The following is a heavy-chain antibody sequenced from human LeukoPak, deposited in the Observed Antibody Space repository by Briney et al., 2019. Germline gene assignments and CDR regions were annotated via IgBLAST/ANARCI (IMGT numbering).Heavy chain of an antibody. D-gene: IGHD2-2*01. V-gene: IGHV4-4*09. CDR2: LYSSGNN. CDR3: ARHNPPPTGFCSGTSCFMSGSQYFYMDV. J-gene: IGHJ6*03. CDR1: GGPIRGLL. Sequence: PSETLALIFSVFGGPIRGLLWTWIRQPPGKGPEWIGYLYSSGNNKYSPSLSSRVTISVDTSKNQRSLNLRFVTATDTAVYHCARHNPPPTGFCSGTSCFMSGSQYFYMDVWGKGTSVTV.